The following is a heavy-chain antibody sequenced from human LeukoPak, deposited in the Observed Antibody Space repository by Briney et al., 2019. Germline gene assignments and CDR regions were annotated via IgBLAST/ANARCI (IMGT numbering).Heavy chain of an antibody. V-gene: IGHV3-66*01. D-gene: IGHD5-12*01. CDR1: GFPVSSNY. J-gene: IGHJ1*01. CDR3: ARDGGRRWLQWSY. Sequence: GGSLRLSCAASGFPVSSNYKSWVPQARGKALECVSVIYSGESTYYADCVKGRFTLSRDNPKNTLYLQMNSLSPEDTPVYHCARDGGRRWLQWSYWGQGTVVTVPS. CDR2: IYSGEST.